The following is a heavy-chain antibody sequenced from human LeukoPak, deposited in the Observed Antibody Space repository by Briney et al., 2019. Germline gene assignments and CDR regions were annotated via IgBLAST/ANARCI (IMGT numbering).Heavy chain of an antibody. Sequence: GGSLRLSCAASGFTFSSYWMSWVRQAPGKGLEWVAYISSTGSLMYYAHSVKGRFTISRDNAQNLVYLQMNSLRAEDTAVYYCGGEPYGTSSDRLDYWGQGTLVTVSS. J-gene: IGHJ4*02. D-gene: IGHD6-6*01. CDR1: GFTFSSYW. V-gene: IGHV3-48*04. CDR2: ISSTGSLM. CDR3: GGEPYGTSSDRLDY.